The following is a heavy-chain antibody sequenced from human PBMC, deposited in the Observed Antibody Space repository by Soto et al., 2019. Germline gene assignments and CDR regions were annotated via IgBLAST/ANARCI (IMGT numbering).Heavy chain of an antibody. CDR3: ARQTQRLVRGLDYFDY. CDR1: GGTISSGTYY. CDR2: IYYSGST. D-gene: IGHD3-10*01. V-gene: IGHV4-39*01. Sequence: SETLSLTCSVSGGTISSGTYYWGWIRQPPGKGLEWIGSIYYSGSTYYNPSLKSRVTISVDTSNIQFSLKLSSVTAADTAVYYCARQTQRLVRGLDYFDYWGQGTLVTVSS. J-gene: IGHJ4*02.